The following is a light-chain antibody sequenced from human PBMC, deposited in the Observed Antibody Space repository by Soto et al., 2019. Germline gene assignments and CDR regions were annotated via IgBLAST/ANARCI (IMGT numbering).Light chain of an antibody. Sequence: EIVFSQSPRTLSLSPGERATLSCRASQSISSTYLAWYQQKRGQAPRLLIYGASSRATGIPDRFSGSGSGTDFTLTISRLEPEDFALYYCQQYGGSLTFGGGTKVDI. V-gene: IGKV3-20*01. J-gene: IGKJ4*01. CDR1: QSISSTY. CDR2: GAS. CDR3: QQYGGSLT.